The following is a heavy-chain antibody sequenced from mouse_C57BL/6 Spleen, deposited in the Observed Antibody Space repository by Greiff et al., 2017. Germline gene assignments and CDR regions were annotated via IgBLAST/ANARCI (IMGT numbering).Heavy chain of an antibody. CDR1: GYSITSGYY. CDR2: ISYDGSN. Sequence: EVQLQQSGPGLVKPSQSLSLTCSVTGYSITSGYYWNWIRQFPGNKLEWRGYISYDGSNNYNPSLKNRISITRDTSKNQFFLKLNSVTTEDTATYYCALRKDYTMDYWGQGTSGTVSS. D-gene: IGHD2-12*01. J-gene: IGHJ4*01. CDR3: ALRKDYTMDY. V-gene: IGHV3-6*01.